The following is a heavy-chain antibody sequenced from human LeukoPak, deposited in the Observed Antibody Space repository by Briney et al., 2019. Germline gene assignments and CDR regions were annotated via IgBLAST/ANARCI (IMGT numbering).Heavy chain of an antibody. CDR1: GFTFSSYG. CDR3: AKDLSSGFE. Sequence: PGGSLRLSCAASGFTFSSYGMHWVRQAPGKGLEWVAVISYDGSNKYYADSVKGRFTISRDNSKNTLYLQMNSLRAEDTAVYYCAKDLSSGFEWGQGTLVTVSS. V-gene: IGHV3-30*18. J-gene: IGHJ4*02. D-gene: IGHD3-22*01. CDR2: ISYDGSNK.